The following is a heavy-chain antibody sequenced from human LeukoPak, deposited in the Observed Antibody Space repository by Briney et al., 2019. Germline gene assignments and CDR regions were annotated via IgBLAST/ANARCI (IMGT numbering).Heavy chain of an antibody. V-gene: IGHV3-74*01. Sequence: PGGSLRLSCAASGFTFSSYWMHWVRQAPGKGLVWVSRVNTDGSTPTYADSVKGRFTISRDNAKNTLYLQMNSLRAEDTAVYYCARGARGAYFDYWGQGTLVTVSS. D-gene: IGHD4/OR15-4a*01. CDR2: VNTDGSTP. CDR1: GFTFSSYW. J-gene: IGHJ4*02. CDR3: ARGARGAYFDY.